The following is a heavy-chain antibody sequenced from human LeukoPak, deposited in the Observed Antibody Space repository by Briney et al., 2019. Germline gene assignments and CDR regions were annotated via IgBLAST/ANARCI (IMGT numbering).Heavy chain of an antibody. D-gene: IGHD2-2*01. CDR1: GGSFSSGTYY. V-gene: IGHV4-61*01. CDR3: ARVCSGTSCNGTPFDY. J-gene: IGHJ4*02. CDR2: IYYNENT. Sequence: SETLSLTCTVSGGSFSSGTYYWSWIRQPPGKGLEWIGYIYYNENTNYNPSLKSRVTISVDTSKNQFSLKLSCVTAADTAMYFCARVCSGTSCNGTPFDYWGQGTRVTVSS.